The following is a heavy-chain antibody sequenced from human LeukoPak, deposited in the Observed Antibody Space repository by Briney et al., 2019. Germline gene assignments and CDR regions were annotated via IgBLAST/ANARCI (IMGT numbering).Heavy chain of an antibody. CDR1: GFTFSSYA. CDR3: ASLLGDSSGSPPYFDY. CDR2: ISGSGGST. V-gene: IGHV3-23*01. J-gene: IGHJ4*02. D-gene: IGHD3-22*01. Sequence: PGGSLRLSCAASGFTFSSYAMSWVRQAPGKGLEWVSAISGSGGSTYYADSVKGRFTISRDNSKNTLYLQMGSLRAEDMAVYYCASLLGDSSGSPPYFDYWGQGTLVTVSS.